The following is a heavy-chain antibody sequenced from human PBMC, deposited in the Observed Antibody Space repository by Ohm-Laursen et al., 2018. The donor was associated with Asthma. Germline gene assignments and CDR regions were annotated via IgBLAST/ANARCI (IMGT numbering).Heavy chain of an antibody. CDR1: GFIVSTKF. V-gene: IGHV3-53*01. CDR3: ARVGWEVYAVIYGDSDPPYFDY. CDR2: IFGSTGT. Sequence: SLRLSCAASGFIVSTKFMIWVRQAPGKGLDWVSVIFGSTGTNYADSVKGRFTISRDNSKNTIYLQMNSLRAEDTAVYYCARVGWEVYAVIYGDSDPPYFDYWGQGTLVTVSS. J-gene: IGHJ4*02. D-gene: IGHD4-17*01.